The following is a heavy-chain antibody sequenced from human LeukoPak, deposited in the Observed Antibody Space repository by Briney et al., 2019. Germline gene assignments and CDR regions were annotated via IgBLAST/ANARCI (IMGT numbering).Heavy chain of an antibody. V-gene: IGHV1-2*02. CDR2: INPNSGGT. D-gene: IGHD3-16*02. J-gene: IGHJ4*02. CDR1: GYTFTGYY. Sequence: GASVKVSCKASGYTFTGYYMHWVRQAPGQGLEWMGWINPNSGGTNYAQKFQGRVTITRNTSISTAYMELSSLRSEDTAVYYCARGFGIRDYVWGSYRSYYFDYWGQGTLVTVSS. CDR3: ARGFGIRDYVWGSYRSYYFDY.